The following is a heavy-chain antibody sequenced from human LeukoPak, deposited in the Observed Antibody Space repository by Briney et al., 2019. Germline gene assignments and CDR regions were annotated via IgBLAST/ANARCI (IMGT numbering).Heavy chain of an antibody. D-gene: IGHD3-9*01. V-gene: IGHV3-9*01. J-gene: IGHJ3*02. CDR1: GFSLEDFA. CDR3: VEDMGFDLLKDAFHI. Sequence: GRSLRLSCVGSGFSLEDFAMHWVRQVPGKGLEWASSISWDSGSQAYTDSVKGRFTISRDNDKNSLYLQMDSLRPEGTAFYYCVEDMGFDLLKDAFHIWGQGTLVTVSS. CDR2: ISWDSGSQ.